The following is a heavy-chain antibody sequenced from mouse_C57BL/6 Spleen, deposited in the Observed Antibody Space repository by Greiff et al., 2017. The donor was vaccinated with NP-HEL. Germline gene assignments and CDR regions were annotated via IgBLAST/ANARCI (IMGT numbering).Heavy chain of an antibody. D-gene: IGHD1-1*01. CDR2: ISSGSSTI. CDR3: ANSIYYYGREAMDY. J-gene: IGHJ4*01. CDR1: GFTFSDYG. V-gene: IGHV5-17*01. Sequence: EVKLMESGGGLVKPGGSLKLSCAASGFTFSDYGMHWVRQAPEKGLEWVAYISSGSSTIYYADTVKGRFTISRDNAKNTLFLQMTSLRSEDTAMYYCANSIYYYGREAMDYWGQGTSVTVSS.